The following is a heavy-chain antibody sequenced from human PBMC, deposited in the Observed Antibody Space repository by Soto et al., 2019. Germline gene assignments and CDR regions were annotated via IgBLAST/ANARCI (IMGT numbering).Heavy chain of an antibody. J-gene: IGHJ6*02. Sequence: EVQLVESGGGLVQPGGSLRLSCAASGFSFSSYSMNWVHQAPGKGLEWVSYISGSSSTIYYVDSVKGRFTISRDNAKNSLYLQMNSLRDEDTAVYYCARDRGVTTEYYFYYYAMDVWGQGTTVTVSS. D-gene: IGHD4-4*01. CDR3: ARDRGVTTEYYFYYYAMDV. CDR1: GFSFSSYS. V-gene: IGHV3-48*02. CDR2: ISGSSSTI.